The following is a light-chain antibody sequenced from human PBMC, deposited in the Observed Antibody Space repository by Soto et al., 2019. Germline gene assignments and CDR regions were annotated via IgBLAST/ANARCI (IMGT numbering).Light chain of an antibody. V-gene: IGKV3-20*01. J-gene: IGKJ1*01. CDR2: GAS. CDR1: QSVSNNY. Sequence: EIVLTQSPGTLSLSPGERATLSCRASQSVSNNYLAWYQQKPGQAPRLLIYGASRRATGIPDRFSGSGSGTDFTLTISRLEPEDLAVYYCQQYDNSVWTFGQGTKVAIK. CDR3: QQYDNSVWT.